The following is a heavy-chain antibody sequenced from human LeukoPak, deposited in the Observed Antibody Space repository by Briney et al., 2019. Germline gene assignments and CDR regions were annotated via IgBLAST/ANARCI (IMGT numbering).Heavy chain of an antibody. CDR3: ARGIADYYFDY. CDR2: IYYSGST. Sequence: SETLSLTCTVSGGSISSSSYFWGWIRQPPGKGLEWIGSIYYSGSTYYSPSLKSRVTISVDTSKNQFSLKLSSVTAADTAVYYCARGIADYYFDYWGQGTLVTVSS. D-gene: IGHD6-13*01. V-gene: IGHV4-39*07. CDR1: GGSISSSSYF. J-gene: IGHJ4*02.